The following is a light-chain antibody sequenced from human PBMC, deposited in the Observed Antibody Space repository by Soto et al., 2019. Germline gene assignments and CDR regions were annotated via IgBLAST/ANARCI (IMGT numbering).Light chain of an antibody. V-gene: IGKV3-11*01. CDR3: QQRGYPFT. J-gene: IGKJ3*01. Sequence: EIVLTQSPATLSLSQGERATLSCRASQNVRTYLAWYQQNPGQAPRLLIYDASNRATGIPARFTGSGSGTDFTLPNSSLEPEDFAVYYCQQRGYPFTFGPGTKVDIK. CDR2: DAS. CDR1: QNVRTY.